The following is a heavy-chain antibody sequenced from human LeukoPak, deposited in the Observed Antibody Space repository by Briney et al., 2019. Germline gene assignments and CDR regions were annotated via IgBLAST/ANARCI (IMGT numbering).Heavy chain of an antibody. D-gene: IGHD4-17*01. J-gene: IGHJ4*02. CDR1: GFTFSSYS. Sequence: GGSLRLSCAASGFTFSSYSMNWVRQAPGEGLEWVSSISSVISYTYYADSLKGRFTISRDNAKNSLYLQMNSLRADDTAAYYCAREGYGDYYFDNWGQGTLVTVSS. CDR3: AREGYGDYYFDN. CDR2: ISSVISYT. V-gene: IGHV3-21*01.